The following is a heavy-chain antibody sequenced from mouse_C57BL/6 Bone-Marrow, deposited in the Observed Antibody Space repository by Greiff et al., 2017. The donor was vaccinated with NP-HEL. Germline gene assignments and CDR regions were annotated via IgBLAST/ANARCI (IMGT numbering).Heavy chain of an antibody. CDR1: GFTFSDYG. D-gene: IGHD1-1*01. J-gene: IGHJ4*01. Sequence: EVKLQESGGGLVKPGGSLKLSCAASGFTFSDYGMHWVRQAPEKGLEWVAYISSGSSTIYYADTVKGRFTISRDNAKNTLFLQMTSLRSEDTAMYYCARATVVGGGAMDYWGQGTSVTVSS. CDR2: ISSGSSTI. V-gene: IGHV5-17*01. CDR3: ARATVVGGGAMDY.